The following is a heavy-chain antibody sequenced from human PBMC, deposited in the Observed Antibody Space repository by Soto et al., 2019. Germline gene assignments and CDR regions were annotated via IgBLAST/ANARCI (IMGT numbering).Heavy chain of an antibody. V-gene: IGHV4-59*01. CDR3: ARLGSGSFDY. J-gene: IGHJ4*02. D-gene: IGHD3-22*01. CDR2: IYYSGNT. Sequence: PSETLSLTCTLSGGSISTYYWSWIRQPPGKGLEWIGYIYYSGNTNSNPSLKSRITMSVDTSKNQFSLKLSSVTAADTAVYYCARLGSGSFDYWGQGTLVTVSS. CDR1: GGSISTYY.